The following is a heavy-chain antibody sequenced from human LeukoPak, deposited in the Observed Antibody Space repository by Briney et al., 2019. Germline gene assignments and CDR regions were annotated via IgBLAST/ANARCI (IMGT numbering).Heavy chain of an antibody. Sequence: SQTLSLTCTVSGGSISSGGYYWSWIRQHPGKGLEWIGYIYYSGSTYYNPALKSRVTISVDTSKNQFSLKLSSGTAADTAVYYCARASIVGASEYFQHWGQGTLVTVSS. V-gene: IGHV4-30-4*08. CDR2: IYYSGST. D-gene: IGHD1-26*01. CDR1: GGSISSGGYY. J-gene: IGHJ1*01. CDR3: ARASIVGASEYFQH.